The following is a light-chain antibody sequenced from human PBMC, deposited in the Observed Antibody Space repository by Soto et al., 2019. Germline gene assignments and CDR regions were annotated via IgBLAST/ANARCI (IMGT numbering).Light chain of an antibody. V-gene: IGKV3-15*01. CDR2: GAS. J-gene: IGKJ2*01. Sequence: EIVMTQSPATLSVSPGGRATLSCRASQSVKSYLAWYQQRPGQPPRLLIYGASTRATGIPARFSGSGSGTEFSRTISGLQSEDFAVYFCQQYNTWPPRYTFGQGTKLEI. CDR1: QSVKSY. CDR3: QQYNTWPPRYT.